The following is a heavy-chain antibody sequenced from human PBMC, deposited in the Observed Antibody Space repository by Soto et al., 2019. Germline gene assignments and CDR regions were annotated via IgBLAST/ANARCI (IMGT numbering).Heavy chain of an antibody. CDR2: IYYSGST. J-gene: IGHJ5*02. V-gene: IGHV4-39*01. CDR1: GGSISSSSYY. D-gene: IGHD4-17*01. CDR3: ARHSKLAVTTFWFDP. Sequence: QLQLQESGPGLVKPSETLSLTCTVSGGSISSSSYYWGWIRQPPGKGLEWIGSIYYSGSTYYNPSLKSRVTISVDTSKNQFSLKLSSVTAADTAVYYCARHSKLAVTTFWFDPWGQGTLVTVSS.